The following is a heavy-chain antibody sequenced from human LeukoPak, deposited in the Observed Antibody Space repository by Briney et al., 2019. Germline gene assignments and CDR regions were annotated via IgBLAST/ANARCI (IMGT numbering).Heavy chain of an antibody. Sequence: SETLSLTCTVSRGSISSDYWSWIRQPAGKGLEWIGLIYTSGTANYNPSLKSRVTMSLDTSKNQFSLKLNSVTAADTAVYYCARVFHDWGQGTMVTVSS. V-gene: IGHV4-4*07. CDR1: RGSISSDY. CDR2: IYTSGTA. CDR3: ARVFHD. J-gene: IGHJ3*01.